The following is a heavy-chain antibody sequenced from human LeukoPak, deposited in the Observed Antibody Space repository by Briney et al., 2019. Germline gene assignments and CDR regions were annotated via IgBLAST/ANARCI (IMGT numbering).Heavy chain of an antibody. CDR3: ARAQGGYSGYDPTFYYFDY. D-gene: IGHD5-12*01. Sequence: GGSLRLSCTASGFSFSGHWMHWARQLPGKGLVWVSRISPTGSTTSYADSVKGRFTISRDNSKNTLYLQMNSLRAEDTAVYYCARAQGGYSGYDPTFYYFDYWGQGTLVTVSS. CDR2: ISPTGSTT. V-gene: IGHV3-74*01. J-gene: IGHJ4*02. CDR1: GFSFSGHW.